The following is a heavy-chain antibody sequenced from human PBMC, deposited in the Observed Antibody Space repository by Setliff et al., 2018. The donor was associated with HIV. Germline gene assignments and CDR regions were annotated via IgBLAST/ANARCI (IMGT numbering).Heavy chain of an antibody. CDR2: ITWNSGSI. J-gene: IGHJ6*04. CDR3: ARDTRMTGEMDYFFDV. D-gene: IGHD3-16*01. Sequence: GGSLRLSCTASGFTFDDYAMHWVRQVPGKGLEWVADITWNSGSIVYADSVKGRFTVARDNANSSLYLQMNSLRPEDSALYYCARDTRMTGEMDYFFDVWGTGITVTVSS. V-gene: IGHV3-9*01. CDR1: GFTFDDYA.